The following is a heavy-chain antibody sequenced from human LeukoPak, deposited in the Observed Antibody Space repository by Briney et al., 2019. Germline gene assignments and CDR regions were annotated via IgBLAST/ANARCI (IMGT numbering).Heavy chain of an antibody. Sequence: SETLSLTCTVSGGSISSGSYYWSWIRQPAGKGLEWIGRIYTSGSTNYNPSLKSRVTISVDTSKNQFSLKPSSVTAADTAVYYCARDRDYGDYVEAFDIWGQGTMVTVSS. V-gene: IGHV4-61*02. CDR2: IYTSGST. D-gene: IGHD4-17*01. CDR1: GGSISSGSYY. J-gene: IGHJ3*02. CDR3: ARDRDYGDYVEAFDI.